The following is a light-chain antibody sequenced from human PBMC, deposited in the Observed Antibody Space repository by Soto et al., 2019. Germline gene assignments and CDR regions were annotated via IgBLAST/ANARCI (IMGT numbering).Light chain of an antibody. CDR3: MQALQTPIT. CDR1: QSLLHSNGYNY. J-gene: IGKJ5*01. V-gene: IGKV2-28*01. CDR2: LGS. Sequence: DIVMTQSPRSLPATPGEPASISCMSGQSLLHSNGYNYLDWYLQKPGQSPQLLIYLGSNRASGVPDRFSGSGSGTDFTLKISRVEAEDVGIYYCMQALQTPITFGQGTRLEIK.